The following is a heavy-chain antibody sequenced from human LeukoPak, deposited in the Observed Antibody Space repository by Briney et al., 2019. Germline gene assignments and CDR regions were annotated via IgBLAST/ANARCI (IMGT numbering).Heavy chain of an antibody. CDR2: INNDGGST. D-gene: IGHD6-19*01. CDR1: GFTFSSYW. Sequence: GGSLRLSCAASGFTFSSYWMHWVRQAPGKGLVWVSRINNDGGSTSYADSVKGRFTISRDNAKNTLYLQMNSLRAEDTAVYYCARFIAVAGLFDYWGQGTLVTVSS. V-gene: IGHV3-74*01. CDR3: ARFIAVAGLFDY. J-gene: IGHJ4*02.